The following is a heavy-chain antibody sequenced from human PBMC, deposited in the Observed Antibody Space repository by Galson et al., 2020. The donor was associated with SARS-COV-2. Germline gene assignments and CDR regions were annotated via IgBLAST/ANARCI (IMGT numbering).Heavy chain of an antibody. CDR1: GFTFKTYA. J-gene: IGHJ6*02. D-gene: IGHD3-10*01. V-gene: IGHV3-30*09. CDR3: ARDRMIRGEPSSEQYGRDV. CDR2: TSHAGSKE. Sequence: GESLKISCAASGFTFKTYAMHWVRQAPGKGLEWDAVTSHAGSKEFSANPARGRFAISRDNSKSTLSLQIYSLRGEDTAVYYCARDRMIRGEPSSEQYGRDVWGQGTTVSVSS.